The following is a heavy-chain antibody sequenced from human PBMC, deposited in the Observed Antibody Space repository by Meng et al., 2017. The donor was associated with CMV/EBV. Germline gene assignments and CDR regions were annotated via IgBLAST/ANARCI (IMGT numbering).Heavy chain of an antibody. V-gene: IGHV2-5*01. CDR1: GFSLSTSGGG. Sequence: SGPTLVKPTQTLTLTCTFAGFSLSTSGGGVGWIRQPPGKALEWLALIYWNDDKRYSPSLKSRLTITKDTSKNQVVLTMTNMDPVDTATYYCAHQDQWLAPSYGMDVWGQGTTVTVSS. D-gene: IGHD6-19*01. J-gene: IGHJ6*02. CDR2: IYWNDDK. CDR3: AHQDQWLAPSYGMDV.